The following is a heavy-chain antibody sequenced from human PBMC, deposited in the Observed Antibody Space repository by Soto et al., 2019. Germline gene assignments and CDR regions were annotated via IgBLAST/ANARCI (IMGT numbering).Heavy chain of an antibody. D-gene: IGHD3-16*01. CDR1: GFTFSRYW. V-gene: IGHV3-7*01. J-gene: IGHJ4*02. CDR3: ARVIGGSHYFDY. Sequence: GGSLRLSCAASGFTFSRYWMSWVRQAPGKGLEWVANIKQDGSEKYYVDSVKGRFTISRDNAKNSLYLQMNSLRAEDTAVYYCARVIGGSHYFDYWGQGTLVTVPQ. CDR2: IKQDGSEK.